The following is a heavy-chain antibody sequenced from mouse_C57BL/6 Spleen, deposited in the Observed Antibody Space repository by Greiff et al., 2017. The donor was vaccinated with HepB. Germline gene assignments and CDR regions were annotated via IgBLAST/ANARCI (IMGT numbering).Heavy chain of an antibody. D-gene: IGHD2-1*01. Sequence: EVKLMESGGDLVKPGGSLKLSCAASGFTFSSYGMSWVRQTPDKRLEWVATISSGGSYTYYPDSVKGRFTISRDNAKNTLYLQMSSLKSEDTAMYYCASPYGNGAMDYWGQGTSVTVSS. CDR2: ISSGGSYT. CDR3: ASPYGNGAMDY. CDR1: GFTFSSYG. V-gene: IGHV5-6*01. J-gene: IGHJ4*01.